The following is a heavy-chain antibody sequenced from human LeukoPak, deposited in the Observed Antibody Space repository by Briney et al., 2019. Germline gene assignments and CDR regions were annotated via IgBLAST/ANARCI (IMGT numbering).Heavy chain of an antibody. J-gene: IGHJ6*02. CDR3: ARGDGVRFLEWLSYGMDV. CDR1: GYTFTSYG. Sequence: ASVKVSCKASGYTFTSYGISWVRQAPGQGLEWMGCISAYNGNTNYAQKLQGRVTMTTDTSTSTAYMELRSLRSDDTAVYYCARGDGVRFLEWLSYGMDVWGQGTTVTVSS. V-gene: IGHV1-18*01. CDR2: ISAYNGNT. D-gene: IGHD3-3*01.